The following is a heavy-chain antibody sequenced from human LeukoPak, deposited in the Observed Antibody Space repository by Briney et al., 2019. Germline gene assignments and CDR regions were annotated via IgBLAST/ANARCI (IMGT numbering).Heavy chain of an antibody. CDR3: ARDRSPSTVTTYYYYYYYMDV. J-gene: IGHJ6*03. CDR2: IIPIFGAA. D-gene: IGHD4-17*01. CDR1: GGTFSSYA. V-gene: IGHV1-69*05. Sequence: ASVKVSCKASGGTFSSYAISWVRQATGQGLEWMGGIIPIFGAANYAQKFQGSVTITTDESTSTAYMELSSLRSEDTAVYYCARDRSPSTVTTYYYYYYYMDVWGKGTTVTVSS.